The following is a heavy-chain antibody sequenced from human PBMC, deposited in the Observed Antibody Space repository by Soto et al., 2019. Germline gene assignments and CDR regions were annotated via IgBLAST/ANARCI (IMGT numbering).Heavy chain of an antibody. CDR1: GGSISDISYC. CDR3: ARHKSGSDWLDP. Sequence: PSETLSLTCTVSGGSISDISYCWGWIRQPPGKGLQWIGCMFYSGATYYNPSLKNRVTLSVDTSNNEFSLKLVSATAPDTAVYYCARHKSGSDWLDPWGQGTLVTVSS. CDR2: MFYSGAT. D-gene: IGHD2-15*01. V-gene: IGHV4-39*01. J-gene: IGHJ5*02.